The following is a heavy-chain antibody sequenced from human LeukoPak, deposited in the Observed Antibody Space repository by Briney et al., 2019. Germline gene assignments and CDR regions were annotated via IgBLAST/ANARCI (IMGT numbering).Heavy chain of an antibody. V-gene: IGHV1-69*13. CDR2: IIPIFHTA. CDR3: ARTYYYDSSGYPVQVSDAFDI. D-gene: IGHD3-22*01. CDR1: GYTFTGYY. Sequence: SVKVSCKASGYTFTGYYMHWVRQAPGQGLEWMGGIIPIFHTADYAQKFQGRVTITADESTSTVYMGLSRLRSEDTAMYYCARTYYYDSSGYPVQVSDAFDIWGQGTMVTVSS. J-gene: IGHJ3*02.